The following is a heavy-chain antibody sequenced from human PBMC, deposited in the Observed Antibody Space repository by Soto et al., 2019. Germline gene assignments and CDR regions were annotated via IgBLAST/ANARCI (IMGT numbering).Heavy chain of an antibody. CDR3: AHSTYYYDSSGYWYFDL. D-gene: IGHD3-22*01. CDR1: GFSLSTSGVG. J-gene: IGHJ2*01. V-gene: IGHV2-5*01. Sequence: SGPTLVNPTQTLTLTCTFSGFSLSTSGVGVGWIRQPPGKALEWLALIYWNDDKRYSPSLKSRLTITKDTSKNQVVLTMTNMDPVDTATYYCAHSTYYYDSSGYWYFDLWGRGTLVTVSS. CDR2: IYWNDDK.